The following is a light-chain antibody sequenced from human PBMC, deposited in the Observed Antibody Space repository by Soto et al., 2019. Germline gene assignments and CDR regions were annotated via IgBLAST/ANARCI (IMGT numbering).Light chain of an antibody. CDR1: QSISSY. V-gene: IGKV1-5*01. J-gene: IGKJ5*01. CDR3: QQYNSYPWT. Sequence: DIQMTQSPSSLSASVGDRVTITCRASQSISSYLNWYQQKPGKAPKLLIYDASSLESGVPSRFSGSGSGTEFTLTISSLQPDDFATYYCQQYNSYPWTFGQGTRLEI. CDR2: DAS.